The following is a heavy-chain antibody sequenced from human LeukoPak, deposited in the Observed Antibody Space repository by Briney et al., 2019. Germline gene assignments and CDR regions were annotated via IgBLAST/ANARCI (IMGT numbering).Heavy chain of an antibody. CDR3: ARGPVTARSNTFDI. J-gene: IGHJ3*02. V-gene: IGHV4-4*07. D-gene: IGHD6-6*01. Sequence: SETLSRTCSVSGGSISGYYWSWIRQPAGKELEXXGRIFNSENTNYNPSLKSRITMSVDTSKNQFSLKLSSVTAADTAVYYCARGPVTARSNTFDIWGQGTMVTVSS. CDR2: IFNSENT. CDR1: GGSISGYY.